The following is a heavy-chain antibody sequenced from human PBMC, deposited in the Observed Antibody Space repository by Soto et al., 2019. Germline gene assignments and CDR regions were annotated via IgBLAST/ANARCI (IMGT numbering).Heavy chain of an antibody. Sequence: QVQLQESGSGLAKASETLSLTCTVSGASISSYHWSWIRQPPGKGLEWIGDIYYSGSTNHHPSHTGSTNYPPSLKSRVTISLDTSKNQFSLKVSSLTAADTAVYYCARDLDYHYGLDVWGQGTTVTVSS. CDR1: GASISSYH. CDR3: ARDLDYHYGLDV. J-gene: IGHJ6*02. V-gene: IGHV4-59*01. CDR2: IYYSGSTNHHPSHTGST.